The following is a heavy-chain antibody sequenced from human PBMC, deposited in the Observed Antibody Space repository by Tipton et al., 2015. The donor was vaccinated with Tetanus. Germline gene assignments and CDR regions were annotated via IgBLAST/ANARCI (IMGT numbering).Heavy chain of an antibody. V-gene: IGHV3-21*01. CDR3: ASGSALDY. CDR2: ISSTTSYI. Sequence: SLRLSCAVSGFVFSNYAVNWVRQAPGKGLEWVASISSTTSYIYYADSLKGRFTISRDNAKNSLYLQMDSLRAEDTAVYYCASGSALDYWGQGTLVTVSS. CDR1: GFVFSNYA. J-gene: IGHJ4*02. D-gene: IGHD6-25*01.